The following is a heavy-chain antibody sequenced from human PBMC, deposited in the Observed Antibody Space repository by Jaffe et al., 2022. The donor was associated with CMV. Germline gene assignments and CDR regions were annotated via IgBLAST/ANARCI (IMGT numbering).Heavy chain of an antibody. D-gene: IGHD2-21*01. CDR1: GFTFDDYA. Sequence: EVQLVESGGGLVQPGRSLRLSCAASGFTFDDYAMHWVRQAPGKGLEWVSGISWNSGSIGYADSVKGRFTISRDNAKNSLYLQMNSLRAEDTALYYCAKDFQGEGDAFDIWGQGTMVTVSS. V-gene: IGHV3-9*01. CDR2: ISWNSGSI. CDR3: AKDFQGEGDAFDI. J-gene: IGHJ3*02.